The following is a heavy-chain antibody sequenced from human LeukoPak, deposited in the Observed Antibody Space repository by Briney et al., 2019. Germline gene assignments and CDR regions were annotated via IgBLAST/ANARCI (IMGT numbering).Heavy chain of an antibody. V-gene: IGHV1-2*02. CDR1: GYTFTGYF. D-gene: IGHD6-13*01. J-gene: IGHJ5*02. CDR3: ARDKGELLAASGFDP. Sequence: ASVKVSCKASGYTFTGYFMHWVRQAPGQGLEWMGWINPNSGGTNYAQKFQGRVTMTRDTSISTAYMELSRLRSDDTAVYYCARDKGELLAASGFDPWGQGTLVTVSS. CDR2: INPNSGGT.